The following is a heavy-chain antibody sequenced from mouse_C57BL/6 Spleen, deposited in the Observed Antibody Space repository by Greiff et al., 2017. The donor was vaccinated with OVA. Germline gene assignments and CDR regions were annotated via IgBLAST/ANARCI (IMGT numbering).Heavy chain of an antibody. Sequence: VQLQQPGAELVKPGASVKLSCKASGYTFTSYWMHWVKQRPGQGLEWIGLINPNSGSTNYNEKFKNKATLTVDKSSSTAYMQLSSLTSEDSAVYYCTSRGNYVDYLYYWGQGTTLTVSS. J-gene: IGHJ2*01. CDR3: TSRGNYVDYLYY. CDR1: GYTFTSYW. D-gene: IGHD2-1*01. V-gene: IGHV1-64*01. CDR2: INPNSGST.